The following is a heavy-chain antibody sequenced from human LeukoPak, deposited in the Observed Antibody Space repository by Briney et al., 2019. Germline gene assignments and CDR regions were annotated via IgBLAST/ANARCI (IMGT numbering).Heavy chain of an antibody. CDR2: ISGSGGGT. CDR1: GFTFSSYA. CDR3: ARGRSSGWLNNFDY. Sequence: GGSLRLSCTASGFTFSSYAMNWVRQAPGKGLEWVSAISGSGGGTYYTDSVKGRFTISRDKSENTLDLQMNSLRVEDTAVYFCARGRSSGWLNNFDYWGQGTLVTVSA. D-gene: IGHD6-19*01. V-gene: IGHV3-23*01. J-gene: IGHJ4*02.